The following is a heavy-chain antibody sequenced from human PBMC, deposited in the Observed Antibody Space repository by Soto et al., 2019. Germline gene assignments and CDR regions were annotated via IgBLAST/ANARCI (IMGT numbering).Heavy chain of an antibody. J-gene: IGHJ6*02. CDR2: ISSSSSYI. CDR3: ARVKVRSVGKVYGMDV. Sequence: EVQLVESGGGLVKPGGSLRLSCAASGFTFSSYSMNWVRQAPGKGLEWVSSISSSSSYIYYADSVKGRFTISRDNAKNSLYLQMNSLRAEDTAVYYCARVKVRSVGKVYGMDVWGQGTTVTVSS. CDR1: GFTFSSYS. V-gene: IGHV3-21*01. D-gene: IGHD2-15*01.